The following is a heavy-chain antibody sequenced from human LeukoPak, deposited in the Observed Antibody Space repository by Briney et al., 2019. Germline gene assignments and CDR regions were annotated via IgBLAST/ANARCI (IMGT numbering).Heavy chain of an antibody. D-gene: IGHD4-17*01. CDR3: ARDGGTYDYGDYALLDY. J-gene: IGHJ4*02. Sequence: GGSLRLPCAASGFTFSSYGMHWVRQAPGKGLEWVAVIWYDGSNKYYADSVKGRFTISRDNSKNTLYLQMNSLRAEDTAVYYCARDGGTYDYGDYALLDYWGQGTLVTVSS. CDR2: IWYDGSNK. V-gene: IGHV3-33*01. CDR1: GFTFSSYG.